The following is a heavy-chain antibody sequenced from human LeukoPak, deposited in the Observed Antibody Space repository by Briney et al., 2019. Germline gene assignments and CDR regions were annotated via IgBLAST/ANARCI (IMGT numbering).Heavy chain of an antibody. D-gene: IGHD3-22*01. Sequence: GGSLRLSCAASGFTFSTSAMSWVRQAPGKGLEWVSAISGSGGSTYYADSVKGRFTLSRDNTKNTLYLQTNSLRAEDTAVYYCAKHRYYDSSGYYSLHYWGQGTLVTVSS. CDR3: AKHRYYDSSGYYSLHY. V-gene: IGHV3-23*01. CDR1: GFTFSTSA. J-gene: IGHJ4*02. CDR2: ISGSGGST.